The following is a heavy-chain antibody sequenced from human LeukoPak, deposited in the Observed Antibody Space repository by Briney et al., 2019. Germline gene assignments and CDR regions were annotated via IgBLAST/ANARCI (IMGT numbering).Heavy chain of an antibody. CDR3: ARDNFQHGGDNYGSHYFDY. Sequence: PGGSLRLPCVASGFTFSSYSMHWVRQAPGKGLEWVAVMSHDGINKYCADSVKGRFTISRDISKDTLYLQMNSLRAEDTAVYYCARDNFQHGGDNYGSHYFDYWGQGTLVAVSS. J-gene: IGHJ4*02. CDR2: MSHDGINK. CDR1: GFTFSSYS. V-gene: IGHV3-30*04. D-gene: IGHD5-18*01.